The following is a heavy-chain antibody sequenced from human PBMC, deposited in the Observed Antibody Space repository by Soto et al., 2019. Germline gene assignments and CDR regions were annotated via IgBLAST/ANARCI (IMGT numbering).Heavy chain of an antibody. J-gene: IGHJ4*02. D-gene: IGHD4-17*01. CDR2: ISSSSSTV. CDR3: ARETTDFDY. V-gene: IGHV3-48*01. Sequence: EVQLVESGGGLVQPGGSLRLSCAASGFTVSSYSMNWVRQAPGKGLGWVSYISSSSSTVYYADSVKGRFTISRDNAKNSLYLQMNSLRAEDTAVYYCARETTDFDYWGQGTLVTVSS. CDR1: GFTVSSYS.